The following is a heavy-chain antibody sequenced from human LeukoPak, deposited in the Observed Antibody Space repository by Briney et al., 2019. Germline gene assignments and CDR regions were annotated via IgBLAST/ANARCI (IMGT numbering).Heavy chain of an antibody. D-gene: IGHD2-15*01. CDR1: GGSISSSSYY. J-gene: IGHJ4*02. CDR2: IYYSGST. Sequence: PSETLSLTCTVSGGSISSSSYYWGWIRQPPGKGLEWIGSIYYSGSTYYNPSLKSRVTISVDTSKNQFSLKLSSVTAADTAVYWCARVVAATSIDYWGQGTLVTVSS. V-gene: IGHV4-39*01. CDR3: ARVVAATSIDY.